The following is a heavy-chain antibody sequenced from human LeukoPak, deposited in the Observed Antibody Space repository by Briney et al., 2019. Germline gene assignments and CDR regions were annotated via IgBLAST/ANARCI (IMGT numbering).Heavy chain of an antibody. Sequence: GGSLRLSCAASGFTFSSYAMHWVRQAPGKGLEWVAVISYDGSNKYYADPVKGRFTISRDNSKNTLYLQMNSLRAEDTAVYYCARDLGYCSSTSCSKGYYYYYYGMDVWGQGTTVSVSS. CDR3: ARDLGYCSSTSCSKGYYYYYYGMDV. V-gene: IGHV3-30-3*01. CDR1: GFTFSSYA. J-gene: IGHJ6*02. D-gene: IGHD2-2*01. CDR2: ISYDGSNK.